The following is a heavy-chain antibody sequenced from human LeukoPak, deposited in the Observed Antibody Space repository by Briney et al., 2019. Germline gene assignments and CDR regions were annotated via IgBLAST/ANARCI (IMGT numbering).Heavy chain of an antibody. J-gene: IGHJ5*02. CDR3: ARDATYYYGSGSFYRWANWFDP. V-gene: IGHV3-11*01. CDR1: GFTFSDYY. Sequence: GGSLRLSCAASGFTFSDYYMSWIRQVPGKGLEWVSYISSSGTTIYYADSVKGRFTISRDNAKNSLYLQMNSLRVEDTALYYCARDATYYYGSGSFYRWANWFDPWGQGTLVTVSS. D-gene: IGHD3-10*01. CDR2: ISSSGTTI.